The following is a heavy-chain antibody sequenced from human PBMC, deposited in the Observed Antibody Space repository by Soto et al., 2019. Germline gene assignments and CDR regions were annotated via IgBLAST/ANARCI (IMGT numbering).Heavy chain of an antibody. V-gene: IGHV3-33*01. CDR3: ARDKGLGTDSSSDGENQYYYYGMDV. J-gene: IGHJ6*02. Sequence: PGGSLRLSCAASGFTFSSYGMHWVRQAPGKGLEWVAVIWYDGSNKYYADSVKGRFTISRDNSKNTLYLQMNSLRAEDTAVYYCARDKGLGTDSSSDGENQYYYYGMDVWGQGTTVTVSS. D-gene: IGHD6-6*01. CDR1: GFTFSSYG. CDR2: IWYDGSNK.